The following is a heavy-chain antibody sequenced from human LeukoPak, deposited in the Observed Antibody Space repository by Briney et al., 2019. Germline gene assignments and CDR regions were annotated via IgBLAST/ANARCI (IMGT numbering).Heavy chain of an antibody. CDR3: ARVPYYYGSGSYYN. CDR2: IYHSGGT. CDR1: GYSINSGYT. V-gene: IGHV4-38-2*02. D-gene: IGHD3-10*01. Sequence: PSETLSLTCTVSGYSINSGYTWGWIRQPPGKGLEWIGNIYHSGGTYYNPSLTSRVTISVDTSRNQFSLKLSSVTAADTAVYYCARVPYYYGSGSYYNWGQGTLVTVSS. J-gene: IGHJ4*02.